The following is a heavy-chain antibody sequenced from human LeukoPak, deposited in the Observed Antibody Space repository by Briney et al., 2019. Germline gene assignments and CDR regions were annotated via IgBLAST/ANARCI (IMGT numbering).Heavy chain of an antibody. CDR3: ASPPADYYDSRDYFDY. D-gene: IGHD3-22*01. CDR2: IIPILGIA. Sequence: SVKVSCKASGGTFSSHVISWVPQAPGQGLEWMGRIIPILGIANYAQKFQGRVTITADKATSTAYMELSSLRSEDTAVYYCASPPADYYDSRDYFDYWGQGTLVTVSS. J-gene: IGHJ4*02. V-gene: IGHV1-69*04. CDR1: GGTFSSHV.